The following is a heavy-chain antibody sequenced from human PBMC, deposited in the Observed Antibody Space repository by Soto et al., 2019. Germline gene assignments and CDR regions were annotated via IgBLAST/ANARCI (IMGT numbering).Heavy chain of an antibody. D-gene: IGHD3-22*01. J-gene: IGHJ4*02. CDR1: GFTFSSYG. Sequence: QVQLVESGGGVVQPGRSLRLSCAASGFTFSSYGMHWVRQAPGKGLEWVAVISDDGSNKYYADSLKGRFTISRDNSKNTLYLQMNSLRAEDTAVYYCAKEWVYDTSGWSFDYWGQGTLFTVSS. V-gene: IGHV3-30*18. CDR3: AKEWVYDTSGWSFDY. CDR2: ISDDGSNK.